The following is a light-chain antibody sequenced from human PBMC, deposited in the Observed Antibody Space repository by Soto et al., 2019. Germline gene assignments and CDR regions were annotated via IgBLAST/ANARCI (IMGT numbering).Light chain of an antibody. CDR3: QHYNSYGT. Sequence: DIQLTQSPSVLSASVGDTVTITCRASQALSNYLAWYQQKPGKAPDLLIYHASSLETGVPSRFSGSGSGTEFTLTISSLQPDDFATYYCQHYNSYGTFGQGTKVDNK. CDR2: HAS. CDR1: QALSNY. J-gene: IGKJ1*01. V-gene: IGKV1-5*01.